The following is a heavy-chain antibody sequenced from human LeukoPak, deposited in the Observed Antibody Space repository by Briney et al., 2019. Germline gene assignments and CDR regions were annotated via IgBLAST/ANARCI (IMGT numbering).Heavy chain of an antibody. V-gene: IGHV4-39*01. J-gene: IGHJ4*02. CDR1: GGSISSSSYY. Sequence: SETLSLTCTVSGGSISSSSYYWGWIRQPPGKGLEWIGSIYYSGSTYYNPSLKSRVTISVDTSKNQFSLKLSSVTAADTAVYYCARHPYRYPAKFDYWGQGTLVTVSS. CDR3: ARHPYRYPAKFDY. CDR2: IYYSGST. D-gene: IGHD3-16*02.